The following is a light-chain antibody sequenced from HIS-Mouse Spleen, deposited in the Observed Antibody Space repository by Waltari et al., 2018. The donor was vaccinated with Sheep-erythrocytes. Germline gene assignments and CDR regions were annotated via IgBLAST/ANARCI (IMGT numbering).Light chain of an antibody. CDR3: AAWDDSLNGPV. Sequence: QSVLTQPPSASGTPGQRVTISCSGSSSNIGSNTVNWYQQLPGTAPKLLIYSNKQRASGVPDRVSGSQSGTSASLAISGLQSEDEADYYCAAWDDSLNGPVFGGGTKLTVL. CDR1: SSNIGSNT. J-gene: IGLJ3*02. V-gene: IGLV1-44*01. CDR2: SNK.